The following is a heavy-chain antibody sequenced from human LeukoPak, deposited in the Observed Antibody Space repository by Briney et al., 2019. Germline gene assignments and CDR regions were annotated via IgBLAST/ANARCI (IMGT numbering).Heavy chain of an antibody. D-gene: IGHD3-10*01. CDR3: ARGEQSMVRDLGGFDP. J-gene: IGHJ5*01. V-gene: IGHV4-59*01. CDR2: IYYSGST. CDR1: GGSISSYY. Sequence: PSETLSLTCTVSGGSISSYYWSWIRQPPGKGLEWIGYIYYSGSTNYNPSLKSRVTISVDTSKNQFPLKLSSVTAADTAVYYCARGEQSMVRDLGGFDPWGQGTLVTVSS.